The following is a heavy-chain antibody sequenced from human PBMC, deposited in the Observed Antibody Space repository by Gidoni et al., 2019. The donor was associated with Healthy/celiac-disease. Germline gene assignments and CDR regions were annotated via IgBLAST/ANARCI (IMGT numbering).Heavy chain of an antibody. V-gene: IGHV1-46*01. Sequence: QVQLVQSGAEVKKPGASVKVSCKASGYTFTSYYMHWVRQAPGQGLEWMGIINPSGGSTSYAQKFQGRVTMTRDTSTSTVYMELSSLRSEDTAVYYCARGGLWFGEAEGYFDYWGQGTLVTVSS. CDR3: ARGGLWFGEAEGYFDY. J-gene: IGHJ4*02. CDR1: GYTFTSYY. CDR2: INPSGGST. D-gene: IGHD3-10*01.